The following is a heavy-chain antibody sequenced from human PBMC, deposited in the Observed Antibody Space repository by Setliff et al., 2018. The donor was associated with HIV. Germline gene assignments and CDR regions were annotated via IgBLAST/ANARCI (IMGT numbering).Heavy chain of an antibody. CDR2: IYDSGST. V-gene: IGHV4-59*01. D-gene: IGHD4-4*01. CDR1: GGSISSDY. Sequence: SETLSLTCTVSGGSISSDYWSWIRQPPGKGMEWIGFIYDSGSTNYNPSLESRVTISVDTSKNQFSLKLSSVTAADTAVYYCAREVSNYADSYVDVWGKGTTVTVSS. J-gene: IGHJ6*03. CDR3: AREVSNYADSYVDV.